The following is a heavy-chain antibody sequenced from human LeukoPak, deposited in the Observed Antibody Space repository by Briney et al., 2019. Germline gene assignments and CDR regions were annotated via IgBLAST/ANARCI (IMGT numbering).Heavy chain of an antibody. J-gene: IGHJ5*02. CDR2: IWYEGSNK. CDR3: VKDGLNYYDGSSARNWFDP. D-gene: IGHD3-22*01. V-gene: IGHV3-33*03. Sequence: GGSLRLSCAATGFTFSTYGMHWVRQAPGRGLEWVALIWYEGSNKYYADCVKGRFTISRDNSKNTLYLQMNSLRVEDTAIYYCVKDGLNYYDGSSARNWFDPWGQGTLVTVSA. CDR1: GFTFSTYG.